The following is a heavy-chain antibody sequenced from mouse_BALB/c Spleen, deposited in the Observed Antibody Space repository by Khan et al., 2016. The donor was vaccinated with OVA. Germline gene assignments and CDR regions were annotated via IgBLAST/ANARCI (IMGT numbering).Heavy chain of an antibody. D-gene: IGHD1-2*01. CDR1: GYTFTDYV. J-gene: IGHJ3*01. Sequence: QVQLQQSGPELVKPGASVKMSCRASGYTFTDYVITWVKQSTGQGLEWIGEIYHGSGTTYYNEKFKDKATLTADKSSNTAYMQLSSLTSEDAAVYFCARGYDGAWVAYWGQGTLVTASA. V-gene: IGHV1-77*01. CDR2: IYHGSGTT. CDR3: ARGYDGAWVAY.